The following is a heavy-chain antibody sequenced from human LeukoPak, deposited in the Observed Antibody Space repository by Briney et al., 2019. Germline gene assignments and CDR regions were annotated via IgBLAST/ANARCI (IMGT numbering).Heavy chain of an antibody. CDR1: GFTFSSYG. CDR3: AKIQTYYYDSSDAFDI. Sequence: GGSLRLSCAASGFTFSSYGMHWVRQAPGKGLEWVAFIRYDGSNKYYADSVKGRFTISRDNSKNTLYLQMNSLRAEDTAVYYCAKIQTYYYDSSDAFDIWGQGTMVTVSS. V-gene: IGHV3-30*02. D-gene: IGHD3-22*01. J-gene: IGHJ3*02. CDR2: IRYDGSNK.